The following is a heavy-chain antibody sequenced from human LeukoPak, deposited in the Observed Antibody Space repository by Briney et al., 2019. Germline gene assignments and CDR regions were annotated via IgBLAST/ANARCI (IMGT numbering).Heavy chain of an antibody. CDR3: AKAYCSSTSCSCFDY. J-gene: IGHJ4*02. CDR1: GFTFDDYA. D-gene: IGHD2-2*01. V-gene: IGHV3-9*01. CDR2: ISWNSGSI. Sequence: GGSLRLSCAASGFTFDDYAMPWVRQAPGKGLEWVSGISWNSGSIDYADSVKGRFTISRGNAKNSLYLQMNSLRAEDTALYYCAKAYCSSTSCSCFDYWGQGTLVTVSS.